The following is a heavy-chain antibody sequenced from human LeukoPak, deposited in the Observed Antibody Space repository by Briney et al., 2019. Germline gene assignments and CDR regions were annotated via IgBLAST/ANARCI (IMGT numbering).Heavy chain of an antibody. J-gene: IGHJ4*02. CDR2: IYYSGST. D-gene: IGHD7-27*01. Sequence: SETLSLTCTVSGGSISSYYWSWIRQPPGKGLEWIGYIYYSGSTNYNPSLMSRVTISVDTSKNQFSLKLSSVTAADTAVYYCARGLTGEFDYWGQGTLVTVSS. CDR3: ARGLTGEFDY. CDR1: GGSISSYY. V-gene: IGHV4-59*01.